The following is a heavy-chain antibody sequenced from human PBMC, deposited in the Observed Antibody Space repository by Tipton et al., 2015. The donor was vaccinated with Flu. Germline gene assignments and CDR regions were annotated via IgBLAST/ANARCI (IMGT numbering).Heavy chain of an antibody. V-gene: IGHV4-39*07. CDR2: YSGST. D-gene: IGHD3/OR15-3a*01. CDR3: ARLKLFALVNHSYYYGLDV. CDR1: GGSIRSSSYY. J-gene: IGHJ6*02. Sequence: TLSLTCTVSGGSIRSSSYYWGWIRQPPGKGLEWIGYSGSTNYNPSLKNRVTISLDTSKNQFSLQLKSVTASDTAVYYCARLKLFALVNHSYYYGLDVWGQGTTVTVS.